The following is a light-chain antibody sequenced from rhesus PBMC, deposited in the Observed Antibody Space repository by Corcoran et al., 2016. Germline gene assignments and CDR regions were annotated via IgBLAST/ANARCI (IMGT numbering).Light chain of an antibody. CDR1: QGISSY. CDR3: QQYKSYPWT. V-gene: IGKV1-28*02. Sequence: DIQMTQSPSSLSASVGDTVTITCRASQGISSYLNWFQQKPGKAPKLLIYAATTLQSGVPSRFSGSGSGTDFTLTISILQPEDFATYYCQQYKSYPWTFGQGTKVEIK. J-gene: IGKJ1*01. CDR2: AAT.